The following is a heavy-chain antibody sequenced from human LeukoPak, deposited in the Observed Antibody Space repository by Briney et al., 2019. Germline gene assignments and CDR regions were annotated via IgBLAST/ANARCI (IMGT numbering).Heavy chain of an antibody. Sequence: PSETLSLTCTVSGGSISGYYWSWVRQPPGKGLEWTGYIYYSGSTNYNPSLKSRVTISADTSKNQFFLRLTSVTAADTAVYYCARPYGCGWYAAFHIWGQGTVVTVSS. CDR3: ARPYGCGWYAAFHI. V-gene: IGHV4-59*08. CDR1: GGSISGYY. D-gene: IGHD6-19*01. CDR2: IYYSGST. J-gene: IGHJ3*02.